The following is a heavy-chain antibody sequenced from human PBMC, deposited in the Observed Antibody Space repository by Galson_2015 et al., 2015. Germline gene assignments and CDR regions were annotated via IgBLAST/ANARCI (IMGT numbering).Heavy chain of an antibody. CDR3: ARLASSTAPFDY. Sequence: LSLTCTVSGGSISSYYWRWIRQPPGTGLEWIGYMYSSGSTDYNPSLKSRVTISLDTSKNEISLKLSSVTAADTALYYCARLASSTAPFDYWGQGTLVTVSS. D-gene: IGHD2-2*01. CDR1: GGSISSYY. J-gene: IGHJ4*02. CDR2: MYSSGST. V-gene: IGHV4-59*01.